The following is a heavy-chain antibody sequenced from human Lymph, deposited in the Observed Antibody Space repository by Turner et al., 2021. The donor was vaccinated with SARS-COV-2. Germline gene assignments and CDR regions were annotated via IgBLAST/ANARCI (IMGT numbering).Heavy chain of an antibody. CDR2: IYYSWST. J-gene: IGHJ3*02. CDR1: GGPISISSYY. CDR3: AGLIVVMTEHVLGLNAFDI. V-gene: IGHV4-39*01. D-gene: IGHD2-21*02. Sequence: QLQLQESGPGLVKPSETLSLTCTVSGGPISISSYYWCWIRQPPGKGLEWIVTIYYSWSTYYNPSLKSRVTISVDTSKNQFSLKLSSVTAADTAVYYCAGLIVVMTEHVLGLNAFDIWGQGTIVTISS.